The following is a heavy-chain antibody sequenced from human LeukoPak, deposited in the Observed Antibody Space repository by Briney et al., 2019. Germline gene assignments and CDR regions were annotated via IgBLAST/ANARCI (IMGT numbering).Heavy chain of an antibody. CDR2: IFYNGST. CDR1: GGSISSGGYS. D-gene: IGHD6-6*01. V-gene: IGHV4-30-4*07. Sequence: PSQTLSLTCAVSGGSISSGGYSWSWIRQPPGKGLEWIGYIFYNGSTYYNPSLKSRVTISVDTSKNQFSLNLTSVTAADTAVYYCARAMSIAARLQTIFDYWGQGTLVTVSS. CDR3: ARAMSIAARLQTIFDY. J-gene: IGHJ4*02.